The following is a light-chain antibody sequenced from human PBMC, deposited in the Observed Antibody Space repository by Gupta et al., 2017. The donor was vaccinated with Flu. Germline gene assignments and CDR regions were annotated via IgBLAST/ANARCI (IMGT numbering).Light chain of an antibody. J-gene: IGKJ1*01. CDR1: QSVSRY. V-gene: IGKV3-20*01. CDR3: QQYDSSPWT. CDR2: ASS. Sequence: PGTLSLSPGERATLSCRASQSVSRYMDWYQQRPGQAPRLLIYASSSRAAGIPDRFSGSGSGTDFTLTISRLELEDFAVYYCQQYDSSPWTFGQGTKVEIK.